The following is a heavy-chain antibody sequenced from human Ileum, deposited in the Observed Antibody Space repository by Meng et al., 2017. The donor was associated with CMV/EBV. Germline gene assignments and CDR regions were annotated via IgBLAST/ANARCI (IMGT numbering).Heavy chain of an antibody. CDR1: GFTFSRFW. CDR2: ISFDGDGR. Sequence: GGSLRLSCAASGFTFSRFWMSWVRQAPGQGLEWVAGISFDGDGRYYADSVKGRFTISRDNSKHTLFLQMNSLRAEDTAVYYCARAVAAAEYFDLWGQGTLVTVSS. CDR3: ARAVAAAEYFDL. J-gene: IGHJ4*02. D-gene: IGHD6-13*01. V-gene: IGHV3-30-3*01.